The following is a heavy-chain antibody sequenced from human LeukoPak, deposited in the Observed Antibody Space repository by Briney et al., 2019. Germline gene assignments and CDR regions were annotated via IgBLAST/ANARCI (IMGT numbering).Heavy chain of an antibody. V-gene: IGHV4-59*01. CDR1: GGSISSYY. CDR3: AGRYDSSGSFGY. J-gene: IGHJ4*02. CDR2: IYYSGST. D-gene: IGHD3-22*01. Sequence: SETLSLTCTVSGGSISSYYWSWIRQPPGKGLEWIGYIYYSGSTNYNPSLKSRVTISVDTSKNQFSLKLSSVTAADTAVYYCAGRYDSSGSFGYWGQGTLVTVSS.